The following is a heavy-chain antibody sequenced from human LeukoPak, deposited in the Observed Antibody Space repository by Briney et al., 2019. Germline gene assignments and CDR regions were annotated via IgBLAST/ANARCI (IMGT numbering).Heavy chain of an antibody. V-gene: IGHV1-69*13. Sequence: ASVKVSCKASGGTFSSYAISWVRQAPGQGLEWMEGIIPIFGTANYAQKFQGRVTITADESTSTAYMELSSLRSEDTAVYYCARGRYCSSTSCYVPSPHFDYWGQGTLVTVSS. J-gene: IGHJ4*02. D-gene: IGHD2-2*01. CDR1: GGTFSSYA. CDR2: IIPIFGTA. CDR3: ARGRYCSSTSCYVPSPHFDY.